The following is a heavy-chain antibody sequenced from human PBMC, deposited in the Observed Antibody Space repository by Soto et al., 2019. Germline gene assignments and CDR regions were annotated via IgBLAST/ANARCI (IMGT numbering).Heavy chain of an antibody. V-gene: IGHV1-2*04. J-gene: IGHJ3*02. CDR2: INPNSGGT. Sequence: ASVKVSCKASGYTFTGYYMHWVRQAPGQGLEWMGWINPNSGGTNYAQKFQGWVTMTRDTSISTAYMELSRLRSDDTAVYYCARVFHPMTTHDAFDIWGQGTMVT. CDR1: GYTFTGYY. D-gene: IGHD4-17*01. CDR3: ARVFHPMTTHDAFDI.